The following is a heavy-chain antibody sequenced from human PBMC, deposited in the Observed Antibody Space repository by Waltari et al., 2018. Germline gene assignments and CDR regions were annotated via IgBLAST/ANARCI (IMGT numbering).Heavy chain of an antibody. CDR1: GDSITTYY. CDR2: IYFSGSP. CDR3: AKSPRKVGPYYYYGMDV. D-gene: IGHD2-21*01. Sequence: QVQLQESGPGLVKPSETLSLTCTVSGDSITTYYWTWIRQPPGKGLEWIGYIYFSGSPAYNPSLKSRVTISIDTSMTHFSLRLTSVTAADTAVYYCAKSPRKVGPYYYYGMDVWGQGTTVTVSS. V-gene: IGHV4-59*01. J-gene: IGHJ6*02.